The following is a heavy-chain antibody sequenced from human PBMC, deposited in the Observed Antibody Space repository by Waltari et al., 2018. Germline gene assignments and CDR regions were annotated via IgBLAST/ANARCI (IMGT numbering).Heavy chain of an antibody. CDR3: AIFAGAPGRHY. V-gene: IGHV3-23*01. CDR1: GFTFSNFA. CDR2: ITGSGDTT. D-gene: IGHD3-3*01. J-gene: IGHJ4*02. Sequence: EVQLLESGGGLVQPGGSLRLSCAASGFTFSNFAMSWARQAPGKGREWISAITGSGDTTYYADSVKGRFTISRDNSKNTLYLQMNTVRGDDTAVYYCAIFAGAPGRHYWGQGTLVTVSS.